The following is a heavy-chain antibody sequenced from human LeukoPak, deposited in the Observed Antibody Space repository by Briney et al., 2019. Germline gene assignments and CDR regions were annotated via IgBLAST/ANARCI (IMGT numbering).Heavy chain of an antibody. J-gene: IGHJ3*02. CDR2: IYYSGST. CDR1: GVSISSYY. D-gene: IGHD2-15*01. Sequence: SETLSLTCTVSGVSISSYYWSWIRQPPGKGLEWIGYIYYSGSTNYNPSLKSRVTISVDTSKNQFSLKLSSVTAADTAVYYCAREERVVLGAFDIWGQGTMVTVYS. V-gene: IGHV4-59*01. CDR3: AREERVVLGAFDI.